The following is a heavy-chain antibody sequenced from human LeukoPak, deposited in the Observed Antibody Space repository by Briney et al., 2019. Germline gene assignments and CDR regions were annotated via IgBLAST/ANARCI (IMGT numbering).Heavy chain of an antibody. CDR2: ISTSGGST. V-gene: IGHV3-23*01. CDR3: AKVSDYGDYPDY. D-gene: IGHD4-17*01. J-gene: IGHJ4*02. Sequence: PGGSLRLSCAASGFTFSSYGMSWVRQAPGKGLEWVSSISTSGGSTYYADSVKGRFTISRDNSKNTLYLQMDSLRAEDTAVYYCAKVSDYGDYPDYWGQGTLVTVSS. CDR1: GFTFSSYG.